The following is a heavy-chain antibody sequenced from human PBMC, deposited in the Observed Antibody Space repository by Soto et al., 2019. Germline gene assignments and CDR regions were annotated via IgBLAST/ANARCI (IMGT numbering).Heavy chain of an antibody. CDR1: GGTFSSYA. V-gene: IGHV1-69*13. D-gene: IGHD6-13*01. Sequence: GASVKVYCKASGGTFSSYAISWVRQAPGQGLEWMGGIIPIFGTANYAQKFQGRVTITADESTSTAYMGLSSLRSEDTAVYYCARTPHSSSWHGGYFDLWGRGTLVTVSS. CDR3: ARTPHSSSWHGGYFDL. CDR2: IIPIFGTA. J-gene: IGHJ2*01.